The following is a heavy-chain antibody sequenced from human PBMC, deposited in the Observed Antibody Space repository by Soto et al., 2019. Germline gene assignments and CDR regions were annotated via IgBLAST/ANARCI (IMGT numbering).Heavy chain of an antibody. D-gene: IGHD3-3*01. Sequence: ASVKVSCKASGYTFTSYCISWVRQAPGQGLEWMGWISAYNGNTNYAQKLQGRVTMTTDTSTSTAYMELRSLRSDDTAVYYCARIRYDFWSGYPIGFDPWGQGTLVTVSS. V-gene: IGHV1-18*01. CDR2: ISAYNGNT. CDR1: GYTFTSYC. CDR3: ARIRYDFWSGYPIGFDP. J-gene: IGHJ5*02.